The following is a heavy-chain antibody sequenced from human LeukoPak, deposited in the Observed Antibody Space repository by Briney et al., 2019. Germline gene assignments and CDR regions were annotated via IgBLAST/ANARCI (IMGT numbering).Heavy chain of an antibody. J-gene: IGHJ4*02. V-gene: IGHV4-39*01. CDR3: ARRNSGWYEHIDY. CDR2: IYYSGST. Sequence: SETLSLTCTVSGGSISSSSYYWGWIRQPPGKGLEWLGSIYYSGSTYYNPSLKSRVTISVDTSKNQFSLKLSSVTAADTAVYYCARRNSGWYEHIDYWGQGTLVTVSS. D-gene: IGHD6-19*01. CDR1: GGSISSSSYY.